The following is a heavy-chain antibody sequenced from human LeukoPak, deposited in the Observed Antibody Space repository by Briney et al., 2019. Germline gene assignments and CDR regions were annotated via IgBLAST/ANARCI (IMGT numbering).Heavy chain of an antibody. Sequence: ASVKVSCKASGYTFTGYYMHWVRQAPGQGLEWMGWINPNSGNTNYAQKLQGRVTMTTDTSTSTAYMELRSLRSDDTAVYYCAREEAVAPGWFDPWGQGTLVTVSS. J-gene: IGHJ5*02. D-gene: IGHD6-19*01. CDR1: GYTFTGYY. CDR3: AREEAVAPGWFDP. CDR2: INPNSGNT. V-gene: IGHV1-18*04.